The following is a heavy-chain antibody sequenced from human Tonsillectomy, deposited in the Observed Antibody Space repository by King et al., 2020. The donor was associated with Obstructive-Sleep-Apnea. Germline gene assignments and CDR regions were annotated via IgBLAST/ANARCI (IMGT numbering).Heavy chain of an antibody. D-gene: IGHD3-16*01. CDR1: GFTFSNAW. CDR3: TGGWGSQPYYVDY. Sequence: VQLVESGGGLVKPGGSLRLSCAASGFTFSNAWMSWVRQAPGKGLEWVGLIKGKADGETTEYAAPVKGRFTISRDDSKSTRDDSKSTLYLQMNSLKTEETAVYFCTGGWGSQPYYVDYSGQGTLVTVSS. J-gene: IGHJ4*02. CDR2: IKGKADGETT. V-gene: IGHV3-15*01.